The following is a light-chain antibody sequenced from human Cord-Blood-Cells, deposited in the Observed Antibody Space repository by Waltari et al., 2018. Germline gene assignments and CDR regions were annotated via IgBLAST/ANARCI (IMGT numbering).Light chain of an antibody. CDR1: QSLLHSNGYNY. CDR2: LGS. V-gene: IGKV2-28*01. J-gene: IGKJ3*01. CDR3: MQALQTPPVT. Sequence: DIVMTQSPLSLPVTPGEPASISCRSSQSLLHSNGYNYLDWYLQKPGQSPQLLIYLGSNRASGVPDRFSGSGSGTDVTLKISRVEAEDVGVYYGMQALQTPPVTFGPGTKVDIK.